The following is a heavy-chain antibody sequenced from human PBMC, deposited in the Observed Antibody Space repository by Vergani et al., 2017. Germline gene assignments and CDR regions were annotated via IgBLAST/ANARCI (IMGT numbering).Heavy chain of an antibody. V-gene: IGHV2-5*02. Sequence: QITLKESGPTLVKPTQTLTLTCTFSGFSLSTGGVGVGWIRQPPGKALEWLALIYWDDDKRYRPSLKTRLTITKDTSKNQVVLTMTNMDPVDTATYYCAHWNGFAATPGNWGQGTLVTVSS. CDR3: AHWNGFAATPGN. CDR2: IYWDDDK. J-gene: IGHJ4*02. CDR1: GFSLSTGGVG. D-gene: IGHD1-1*01.